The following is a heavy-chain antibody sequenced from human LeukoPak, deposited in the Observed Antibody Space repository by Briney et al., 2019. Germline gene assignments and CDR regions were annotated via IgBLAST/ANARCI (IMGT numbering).Heavy chain of an antibody. CDR2: IDPNRGGT. CDR3: ARGGTALDY. Sequence: ASVKVSCKAFGYTXTGYYIHWVRQAPGQGPEWMGWIDPNRGGTNYAQKFQGRVTMTRDTSISTAYMELKILKSDDTAVYYCARGGTALDYWGQGTLVTVSS. D-gene: IGHD1-1*01. V-gene: IGHV1-2*02. CDR1: GYTXTGYY. J-gene: IGHJ4*02.